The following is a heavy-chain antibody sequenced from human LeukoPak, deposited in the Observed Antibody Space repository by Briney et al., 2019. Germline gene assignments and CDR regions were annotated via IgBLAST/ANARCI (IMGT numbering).Heavy chain of an antibody. V-gene: IGHV1-8*01. CDR1: GYTFTSYD. J-gene: IGHJ4*02. Sequence: ASVKVSCKASGYTFTSYDINWVRQATGQGLEWMGWMNPNSGNTGYAQKFQGRVTMTRNTSISTAYMELSSLRAEDTAVYYCAKRDSSGSYPYYFDYWGQGTLVTVSS. D-gene: IGHD3-22*01. CDR2: MNPNSGNT. CDR3: AKRDSSGSYPYYFDY.